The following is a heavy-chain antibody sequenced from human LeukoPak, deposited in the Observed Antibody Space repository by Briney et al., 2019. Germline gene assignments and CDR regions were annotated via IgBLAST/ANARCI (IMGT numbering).Heavy chain of an antibody. CDR3: AGDLDERIAVAGTYFDY. CDR1: GFTFSSYS. J-gene: IGHJ4*02. Sequence: GGSLRLSWAASGFTFSSYSMNWVRQAPGKGLEWVSSISSSSSYIYYADSVKGRFTISRDNAKNSLYLQMDSLRAEDTAVYYCAGDLDERIAVAGTYFDYWGQGTLVTVSS. V-gene: IGHV3-21*01. D-gene: IGHD6-19*01. CDR2: ISSSSSYI.